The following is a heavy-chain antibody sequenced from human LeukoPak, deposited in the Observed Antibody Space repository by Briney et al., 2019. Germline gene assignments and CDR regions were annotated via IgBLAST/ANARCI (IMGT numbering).Heavy chain of an antibody. CDR3: AKEDPLLLWFGESITNNWFDP. Sequence: SETLSLTCTVSGDSISSYYWSWIRQPAGKGLEWIARIYTSGSTNYNPSLKSRVTMSVDTSINQFSLKLSSVTAADTAVYYCAKEDPLLLWFGESITNNWFDPWGQGTLVTVSS. V-gene: IGHV4-4*07. CDR1: GDSISSYY. J-gene: IGHJ5*02. CDR2: IYTSGST. D-gene: IGHD3-10*01.